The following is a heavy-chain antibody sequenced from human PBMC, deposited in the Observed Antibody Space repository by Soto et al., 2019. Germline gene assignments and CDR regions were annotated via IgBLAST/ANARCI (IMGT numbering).Heavy chain of an antibody. J-gene: IGHJ4*02. CDR3: TKGAHLDY. V-gene: IGHV3-23*01. CDR1: GFSFSTYD. D-gene: IGHD3-16*01. Sequence: GGSLRLSCAASGFSFSTYDMSWARQAPGKGLEWVSNIIGNSGDTHYADSVKGRFTISRDNSKNMLYLQMNSLRAEDTALYHCTKGAHLDYWGQGTLVTVSS. CDR2: IIGNSGDT.